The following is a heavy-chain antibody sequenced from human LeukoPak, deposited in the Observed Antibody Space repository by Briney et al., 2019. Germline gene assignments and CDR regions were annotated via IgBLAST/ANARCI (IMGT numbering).Heavy chain of an antibody. D-gene: IGHD3-9*01. CDR2: ISAYNGNT. Sequence: ASVKVSCKPSGYTFTSYGISWVRQAPGQGLEWMGWISAYNGNTNYAQKLQGRVTMTTDTSTSTAYMELRSLRSDDTAVYNCARVSGILTGYYVSEVYYYYMDVWGKGTTVTVSS. CDR3: ARVSGILTGYYVSEVYYYYMDV. CDR1: GYTFTSYG. J-gene: IGHJ6*03. V-gene: IGHV1-18*01.